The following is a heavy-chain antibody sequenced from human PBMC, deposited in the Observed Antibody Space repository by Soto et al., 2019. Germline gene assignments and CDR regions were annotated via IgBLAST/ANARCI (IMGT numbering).Heavy chain of an antibody. Sequence: QVQLQQWGAGLLKPSETLSLTCAVYGGSFSGYYWSWIRQPPGKGLEWIGEINHSGSTNYNPSLKSRVTISVDTSKNQFSLELSSVTAADTAVYYCASVYYFDWLLQNWGQGTLVTVSS. CDR1: GGSFSGYY. D-gene: IGHD3-9*01. J-gene: IGHJ4*02. CDR3: ASVYYFDWLLQN. V-gene: IGHV4-34*01. CDR2: INHSGST.